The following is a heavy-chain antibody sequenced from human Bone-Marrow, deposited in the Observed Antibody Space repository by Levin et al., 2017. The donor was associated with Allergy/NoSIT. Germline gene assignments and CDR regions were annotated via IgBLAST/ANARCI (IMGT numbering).Heavy chain of an antibody. J-gene: IGHJ5*02. CDR2: ISYDGSNK. D-gene: IGHD6-13*01. Sequence: LSLTCAASGFTFSSSAMHWVRQAPGKGLEWVAVISYDGSNKYYADSVKGRFTISRDNSKNTLYLQMNSLRAEDTAVYYCARGSLGVQQLVPGWFDPWGQGTLVTVSS. CDR1: GFTFSSSA. V-gene: IGHV3-30*04. CDR3: ARGSLGVQQLVPGWFDP.